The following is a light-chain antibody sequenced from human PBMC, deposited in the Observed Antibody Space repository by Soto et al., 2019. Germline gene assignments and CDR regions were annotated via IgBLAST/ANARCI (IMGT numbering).Light chain of an antibody. J-gene: IGLJ2*01. Sequence: QSVLTQPPSASGSPGQSVTISCTGTSSDIGGYNYVSWYQHLPGKAPKLMIYEVTKRPSGVPDRFSGSKSGNTASLTVSGLQAEDEAAYYCSSYAGSFTVVFGGGTQLTVL. CDR3: SSYAGSFTVV. CDR1: SSDIGGYNY. CDR2: EVT. V-gene: IGLV2-8*01.